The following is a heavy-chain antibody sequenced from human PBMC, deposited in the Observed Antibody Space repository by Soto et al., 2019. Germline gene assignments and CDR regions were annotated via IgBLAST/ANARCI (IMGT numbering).Heavy chain of an antibody. D-gene: IGHD6-6*01. CDR2: IYYSGRT. Sequence: SETLSLTXTVSGGSISSGGYYWSWIRQHPGKGLEWIGYIYYSGRTYYNPSLHSRVSIAVDTTENQFSLKLTSVTAADTSVYYCARGSFSSSSSWFDPWGRGTLVTVS. CDR3: ARGSFSSSSSWFDP. V-gene: IGHV4-31*02. J-gene: IGHJ5*02. CDR1: GGSISSGGYY.